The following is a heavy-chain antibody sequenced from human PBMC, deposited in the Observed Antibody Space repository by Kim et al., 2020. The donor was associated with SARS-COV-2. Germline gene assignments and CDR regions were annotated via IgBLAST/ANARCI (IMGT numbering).Heavy chain of an antibody. CDR3: ATRSLTADVGHDAFDL. D-gene: IGHD6-13*01. J-gene: IGHJ3*01. CDR1: GGSISSYY. V-gene: IGHV4-59*01. CDR2: IFNGGTT. Sequence: SETLYLTCSVSGGSISSYYWSWIRQPPGKGLEWIGYIFNGGTTKYNPSVKSQITISVDTSKNQVSLKLRSVSAADTAVYYCATRSLTADVGHDAFDLWGQGTTVIVSS.